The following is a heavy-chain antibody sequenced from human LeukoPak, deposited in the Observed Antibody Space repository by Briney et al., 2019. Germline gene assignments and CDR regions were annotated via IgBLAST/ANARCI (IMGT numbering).Heavy chain of an antibody. V-gene: IGHV3-7*01. J-gene: IGHJ4*02. CDR1: GFTFSTYW. CDR2: VKQDGSEK. D-gene: IGHD3-10*01. CDR3: ARDLSRSFSMIRGLIQHREFDF. Sequence: GGSLRLSCAASGFTFSTYWMSWVRQAPGKGLEWVANVKQDGSEKYYVDSVKGRFTISKDNAKNSLFLQMNSLRAEDTAVYYCARDLSRSFSMIRGLIQHREFDFWGRGTLVTVSS.